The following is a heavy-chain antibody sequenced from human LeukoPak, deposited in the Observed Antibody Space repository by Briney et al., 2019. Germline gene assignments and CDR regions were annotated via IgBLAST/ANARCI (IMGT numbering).Heavy chain of an antibody. CDR3: AREGSSTSCYKY. Sequence: SETLSLTCAVYGGSFSGYYWSWLRQPPGKGLEWIGEINHSGSTNYNPSLKSRATISVDTSKNQFSLKLSSVTAADTAVYYCAREGSSTSCYKYWGQGTLVTVSS. D-gene: IGHD2-2*02. CDR2: INHSGST. CDR1: GGSFSGYY. V-gene: IGHV4-34*01. J-gene: IGHJ4*02.